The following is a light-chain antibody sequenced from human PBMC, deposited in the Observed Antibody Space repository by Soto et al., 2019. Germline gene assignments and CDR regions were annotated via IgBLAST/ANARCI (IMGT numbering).Light chain of an antibody. J-gene: IGLJ1*01. CDR1: SSSIGSYS. CDR3: AAWDDSLNGYV. V-gene: IGLV1-44*01. Sequence: QSVLTQPPSASGTPGQRVTISCSRSSSSIGSYSVNWFQQLPGTAPKLLIYINNQRPSGVPDRFSGSKSGTSASLAISGLQSEDEDDYYCAAWDDSLNGYVFGTGTKLTVL. CDR2: INN.